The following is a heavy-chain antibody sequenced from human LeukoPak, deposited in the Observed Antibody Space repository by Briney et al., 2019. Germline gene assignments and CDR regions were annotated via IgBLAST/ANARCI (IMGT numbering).Heavy chain of an antibody. CDR1: GFTFSSYS. CDR2: ISCSSSYI. D-gene: IGHD4-17*01. J-gene: IGHJ6*02. CDR3: ARGGSYGDYSRV. V-gene: IGHV3-21*01. Sequence: GGSLRLSCAASGFTFSSYSMSWVRQAPGKGLEWVSSISCSSSYIYYADSVKGRFTISRDNSLYLQMNSLRAEDTAVYYCARGGSYGDYSRVWGQGTTVTVSS.